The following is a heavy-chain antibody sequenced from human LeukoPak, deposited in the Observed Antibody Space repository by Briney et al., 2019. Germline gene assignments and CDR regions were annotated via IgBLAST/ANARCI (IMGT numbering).Heavy chain of an antibody. CDR1: GFTFSSFP. D-gene: IGHD3-16*01. CDR2: ISTDGSYK. J-gene: IGHJ2*01. V-gene: IGHV3-30*04. CDR3: ARSMIPGRWYFDL. Sequence: GKSLRLSCAVSGFTFSSFPFHWVRQAPGKGLEWVAAISTDGSYKYHGDSVKGRFTISRDNPMNTLYLQMNGLRPDDTAVYYCARSMIPGRWYFDLWGRGTLVTVSS.